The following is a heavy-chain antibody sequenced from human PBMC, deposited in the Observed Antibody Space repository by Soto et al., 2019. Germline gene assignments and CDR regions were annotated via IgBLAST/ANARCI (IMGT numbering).Heavy chain of an antibody. V-gene: IGHV3-74*01. CDR2: IDYDGTTT. CDR1: GFSFDSYW. Sequence: EVQLVESGGGLVQPGGSLRLSCAASGFSFDSYWMHWVRQAPGQGPVWVSRIDYDGTTTNYADSVKGRFTISRDNDKNTMYLQMNSLRPEDTAVYYCAGGPRAGSGGTGAYWGQGPLVTVSS. CDR3: AGGPRAGSGGTGAY. J-gene: IGHJ1*01. D-gene: IGHD2-15*01.